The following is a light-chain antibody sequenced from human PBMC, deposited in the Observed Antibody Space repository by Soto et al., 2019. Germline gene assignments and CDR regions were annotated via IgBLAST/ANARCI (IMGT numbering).Light chain of an antibody. V-gene: IGLV2-14*03. J-gene: IGLJ1*01. CDR3: NSYTSSSTDV. CDR2: DVS. CDR1: SSDVGGYNY. Sequence: QSALTQPASVSGSPGQSITISCTGTSSDVGGYNYVSWYQQHPGEAPKLMIYDVSNRPSGVSNRFSGSKSGNTASLTISGLQAEDEADYYCNSYTSSSTDVFGTGTKLTVL.